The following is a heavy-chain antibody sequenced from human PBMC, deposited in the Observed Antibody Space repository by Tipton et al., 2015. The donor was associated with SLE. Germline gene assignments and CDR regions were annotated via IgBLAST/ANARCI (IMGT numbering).Heavy chain of an antibody. D-gene: IGHD6-6*01. J-gene: IGHJ4*02. CDR2: IKQHGSET. V-gene: IGHV3-7*01. CDR1: GFTFSSFW. Sequence: GSLRLSCAASGFTFSSFWMSWVRQAPGEGLEWVASIKQHGSETYYVDSVRGRFTISRDNAENSLYLQMSSLRPGDTAVYFCARAGYTSSWTPDYWGQGTLVTVSS. CDR3: ARAGYTSSWTPDY.